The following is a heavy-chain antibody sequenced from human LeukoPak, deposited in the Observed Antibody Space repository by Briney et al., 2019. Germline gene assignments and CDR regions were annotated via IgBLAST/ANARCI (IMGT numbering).Heavy chain of an antibody. Sequence: PGGSLRLSCAASGFTFSSYSMNWVRQAPGKGLEWVSIIYSDYSGSSTYYADSVKGRFTISRDNSKNMLYLQMNSLRAEDTAVYSCARGTVTAPDYWGQGTLVTVSS. J-gene: IGHJ4*02. V-gene: IGHV3-NL1*01. CDR3: ARGTVTAPDY. CDR1: GFTFSSYS. D-gene: IGHD4-17*01. CDR2: IYSDYSGSST.